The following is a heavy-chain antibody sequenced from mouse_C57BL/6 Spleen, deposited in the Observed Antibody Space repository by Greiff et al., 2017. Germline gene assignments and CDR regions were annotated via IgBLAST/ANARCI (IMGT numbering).Heavy chain of an antibody. CDR3: AREGLHYYGSSYDY. Sequence: VQLQQSGAELVKPGASVKISCKASGYAFSSYWMNWVKQRPGKGLEWIGQIYPGDGDTNYNGKFKGKATLTADKSSSTAYMQLSSLTSEDSAVYFGAREGLHYYGSSYDYWGQGTTLTVSA. CDR1: GYAFSSYW. CDR2: IYPGDGDT. D-gene: IGHD1-1*01. V-gene: IGHV1-80*01. J-gene: IGHJ2*01.